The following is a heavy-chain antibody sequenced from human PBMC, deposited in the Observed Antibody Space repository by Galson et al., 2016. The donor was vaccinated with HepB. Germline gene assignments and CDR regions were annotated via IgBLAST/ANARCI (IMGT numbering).Heavy chain of an antibody. CDR3: AGAVNGDFRWGV. V-gene: IGHV5-51*01. CDR2: MHVADSHT. CDR1: GYNFATYW. D-gene: IGHD4-17*01. J-gene: IGHJ6*02. Sequence: QSGAEVKKPGESLNISCKASGYNFATYWIGWVRQMPGKGLEWMAIMHVADSHTKYSPSFQGQVSISADKSISTAYMRWSSLQASDTAIYYCAGAVNGDFRWGVWGQGTTVTVSS.